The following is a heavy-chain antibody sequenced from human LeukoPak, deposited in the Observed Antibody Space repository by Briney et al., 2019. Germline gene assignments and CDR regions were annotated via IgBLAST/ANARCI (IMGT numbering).Heavy chain of an antibody. CDR3: ARDTRPTDRSGYYHPDYFDY. CDR2: ISSRNTYI. Sequence: GGSLRLSCAASGFTFSSFSMNWVRQAPGKGLEWVSSISSRNTYIYYTDSVRGRFTISRDNAKNSLYLQMNSLRAEDTAVYYCARDTRPTDRSGYYHPDYFDYWGQGTLVTVSS. CDR1: GFTFSSFS. D-gene: IGHD3-22*01. J-gene: IGHJ4*02. V-gene: IGHV3-21*01.